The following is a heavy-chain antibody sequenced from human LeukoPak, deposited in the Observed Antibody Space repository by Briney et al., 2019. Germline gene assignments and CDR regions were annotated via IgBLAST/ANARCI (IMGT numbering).Heavy chain of an antibody. D-gene: IGHD3-22*01. J-gene: IGHJ5*02. CDR3: AKDVSGTYYYDSSAPGFDP. V-gene: IGHV3-43*02. Sequence: PGGSLGLSCAASGFTFDDYAMHWVRHAPGKGLEWVSLISGDGGSTYYADSVKGRSTISRDNSKNSLYLQMNSLRTEDTALYYCAKDVSGTYYYDSSAPGFDPWGQGTLVTVS. CDR2: ISGDGGST. CDR1: GFTFDDYA.